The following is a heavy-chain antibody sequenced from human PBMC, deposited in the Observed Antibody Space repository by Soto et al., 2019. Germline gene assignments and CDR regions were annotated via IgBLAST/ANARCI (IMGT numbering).Heavy chain of an antibody. V-gene: IGHV1-69*02. D-gene: IGHD2-2*01. CDR2: IIPVLGVE. CDR1: GGSFSSYI. Sequence: ASVKVSCKASGGSFSSYIVSWVRQAPGQGLEWMGRIIPVLGVEYYAQKFQGRVTITADKSTSTAYMELSSLRSEDTAVYYCASVHLVVLVPAATSSHFDYWGQGTLVTVSS. CDR3: ASVHLVVLVPAATSSHFDY. J-gene: IGHJ4*02.